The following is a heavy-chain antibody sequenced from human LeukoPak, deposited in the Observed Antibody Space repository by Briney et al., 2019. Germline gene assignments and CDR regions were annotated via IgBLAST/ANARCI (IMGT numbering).Heavy chain of an antibody. J-gene: IGHJ4*02. CDR2: ISAYNGNT. Sequence: ASVKVSCKASGYTFTSYGISWVRQAPGQGLEWMGWISAYNGNTNYAQKLQGRVTMTADTSTSTAYMELRSLRSDDTAVYYCARDRGSSWYFDLDYWGQGTLVTVSS. D-gene: IGHD6-13*01. CDR1: GYTFTSYG. CDR3: ARDRGSSWYFDLDY. V-gene: IGHV1-18*01.